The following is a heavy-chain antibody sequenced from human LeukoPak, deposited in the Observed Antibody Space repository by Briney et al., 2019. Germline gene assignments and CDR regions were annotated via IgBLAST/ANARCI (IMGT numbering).Heavy chain of an antibody. CDR2: IIPIFGTA. V-gene: IGHV1-69*13. CDR3: ARDYYGSGSYRYYNWFDP. Sequence: SVKVSCKASGDTFSSYAISWVRQAPGQGLEWMGGIIPIFGTANYAQKFQGRVTITADESTSTAYMELRSLRSEDTAVYYCARDYYGSGSYRYYNWFDPWGQGTLVTVSS. D-gene: IGHD3-10*01. J-gene: IGHJ5*02. CDR1: GDTFSSYA.